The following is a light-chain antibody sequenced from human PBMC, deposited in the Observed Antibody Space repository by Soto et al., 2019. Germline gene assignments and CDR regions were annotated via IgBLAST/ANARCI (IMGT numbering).Light chain of an antibody. CDR2: AAS. CDR3: QQANSFPWT. Sequence: DIQMTQSPSSVSASVGDRVTITCRASQGVSRWLAWYQQKPGKAPNLLIYAASSLQSGVPSRFSGSGSGTDFTRTISSLQPEDFATYYCQQANSFPWTFGQGTKVEIK. V-gene: IGKV1-12*01. CDR1: QGVSRW. J-gene: IGKJ1*01.